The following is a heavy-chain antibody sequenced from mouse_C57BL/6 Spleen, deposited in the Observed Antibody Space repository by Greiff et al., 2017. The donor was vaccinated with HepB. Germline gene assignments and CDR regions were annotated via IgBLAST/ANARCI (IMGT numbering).Heavy chain of an antibody. CDR2: ISSGSSTI. D-gene: IGHD2-10*01. CDR1: GFTFSDYG. J-gene: IGHJ2*01. CDR3: ARPAYPYYFDY. V-gene: IGHV5-17*01. Sequence: VQLKQSGGGLVKPGGSLKLSCAASGFTFSDYGMHWVRQAPEKGLEWVAYISSGSSTIYYADTVKGRFTISRDNAKNTLFLQMTSLRSEDTAMYYCARPAYPYYFDYWGQGTTLTVSS.